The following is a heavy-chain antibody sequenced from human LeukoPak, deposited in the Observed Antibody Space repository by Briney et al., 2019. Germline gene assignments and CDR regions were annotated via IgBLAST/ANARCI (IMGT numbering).Heavy chain of an antibody. J-gene: IGHJ4*02. CDR2: IIPILGIA. D-gene: IGHD6-13*01. CDR3: ARPDSSSSSWRY. Sequence: ASVKVSCKASGGTFSSYAISWVRQAPGQGLEWMGRIIPILGIANYAQKFQGRVTITADKSTSTAYMELSSLRSEDTAAYYCARPDSSSSSWRYWGQGTLVTVSS. CDR1: GGTFSSYA. V-gene: IGHV1-69*04.